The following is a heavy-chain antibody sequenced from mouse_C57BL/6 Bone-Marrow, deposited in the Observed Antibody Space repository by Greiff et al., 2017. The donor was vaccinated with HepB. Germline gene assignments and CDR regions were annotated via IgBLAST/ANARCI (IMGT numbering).Heavy chain of an antibody. V-gene: IGHV14-3*01. CDR3: ASPPYGRSEGYARDD. J-gene: IGHJ4*01. CDR1: GFNIKNTY. Sequence: VQLQQSVAELVRPGASVKLSCTASGFNIKNTYMHWVKQRPEQGLEWIGRIDPANGNTKYAPKFQGKATITADTSSNTAYLQLSSLTSEDTAIYYCASPPYGRSEGYARDDWGQGTSVTVSS. CDR2: IDPANGNT. D-gene: IGHD1-1*01.